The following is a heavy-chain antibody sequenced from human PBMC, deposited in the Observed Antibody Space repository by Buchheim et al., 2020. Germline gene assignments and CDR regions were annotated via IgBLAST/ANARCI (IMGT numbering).Heavy chain of an antibody. Sequence: QVQLQESGPGLVKPSGTLSLTCAVSGGSISSSNWWSWVRQPPGKGLEWIGEIYHSGSTNYNPSLKSRVTISVDKSTNQFSIKLSSVSAADTAVYYCARVWYYDSSGYYYGGGPVDWGQGTL. J-gene: IGHJ4*02. D-gene: IGHD3-22*01. CDR2: IYHSGST. CDR3: ARVWYYDSSGYYYGGGPVD. V-gene: IGHV4-4*02. CDR1: GGSISSSNW.